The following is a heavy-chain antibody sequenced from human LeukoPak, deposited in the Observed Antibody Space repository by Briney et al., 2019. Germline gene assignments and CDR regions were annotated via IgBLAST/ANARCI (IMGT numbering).Heavy chain of an antibody. CDR2: ISYDGGNK. CDR1: GFTFSSYG. CDR3: AKVPVTTGVQG. Sequence: PGRSLRLSCAASGFTFSSYGMHWVRQAPGKGLEWVAVISYDGGNKYYADSVKGRFTISRDNSKNTLYLQMNSLRAEDTAVYYCAKVPVTTGVQGWGQGTLVTVPS. J-gene: IGHJ4*02. V-gene: IGHV3-30*18. D-gene: IGHD4-23*01.